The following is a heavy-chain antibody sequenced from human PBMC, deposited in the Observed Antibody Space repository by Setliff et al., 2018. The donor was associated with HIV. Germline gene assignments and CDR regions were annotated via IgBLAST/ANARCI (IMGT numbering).Heavy chain of an antibody. Sequence: ASVKVSCKASGYIFSNFAMHWVRQVPGPRLEWMGWINAGDGNTKYSQNIQGRVSITRDTSATTVYMELSRLRSEDTAVYYCARDGAFVWGTYRYQGFDHWGQGTQVTVSS. CDR3: ARDGAFVWGTYRYQGFDH. CDR2: INAGDGNT. CDR1: GYIFSNFA. V-gene: IGHV1-3*01. J-gene: IGHJ4*02. D-gene: IGHD3-16*02.